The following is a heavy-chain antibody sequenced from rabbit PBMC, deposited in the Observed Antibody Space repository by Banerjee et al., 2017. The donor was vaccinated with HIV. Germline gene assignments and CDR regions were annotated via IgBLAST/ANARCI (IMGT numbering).Heavy chain of an antibody. J-gene: IGHJ4*01. Sequence: EESGGGLVQPEGSLTLTCTASGFSFSSSYWICWVRQAPGKGLEWIGCIYTGSGSTYYASWAKGRFTISKTSSTTVTLQMTSLTAADTATYFCARFDSNYDYASNLWGQGTLVTVS. CDR2: IYTGSGST. D-gene: IGHD2-1*01. CDR3: ARFDSNYDYASNL. CDR1: GFSFSSSYW. V-gene: IGHV1S45*01.